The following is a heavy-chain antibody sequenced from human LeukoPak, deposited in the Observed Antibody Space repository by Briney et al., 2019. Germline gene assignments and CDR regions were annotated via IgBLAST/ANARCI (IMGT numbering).Heavy chain of an antibody. J-gene: IGHJ4*02. CDR3: ARVSIAAAGTHDY. Sequence: ASVKVSCKASGGTFSSYAISWVRQAPGQGLEWMGRIIPILGIANYAQKFQGRVTITAGKSTSTAYMELSSLRSEDTAVYYCARVSIAAAGTHDYWGQGTLVTASS. CDR1: GGTFSSYA. V-gene: IGHV1-69*04. CDR2: IIPILGIA. D-gene: IGHD6-13*01.